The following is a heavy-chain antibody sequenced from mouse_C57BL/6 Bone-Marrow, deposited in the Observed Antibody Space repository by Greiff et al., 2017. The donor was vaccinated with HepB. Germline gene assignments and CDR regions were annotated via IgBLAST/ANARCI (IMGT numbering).Heavy chain of an antibody. CDR1: GFNIKDYY. V-gene: IGHV14-2*01. D-gene: IGHD2-1*01. J-gene: IGHJ2*01. CDR3: ARGNYDYFDY. Sequence: VQLQQSGAELVKPGASVKLSCTASGFNIKDYYMHWVKQRTEQGLEWIGRIDPEDGENKYDPKFQGKATITADTSSNTAYLQLSSLTSEDTAVYYCARGNYDYFDYWGQGTTLTISS. CDR2: IDPEDGEN.